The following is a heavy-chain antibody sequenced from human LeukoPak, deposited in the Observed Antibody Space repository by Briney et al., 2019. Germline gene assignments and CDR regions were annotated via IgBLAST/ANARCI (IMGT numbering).Heavy chain of an antibody. D-gene: IGHD5-12*01. CDR1: RFSFRNDW. CDR3: ARDTSPSSSGTYFDALDM. CDR2: INRDGSRQ. Sequence: GGSLRLSCETPRFSFRNDWMTWVRQAQGKGPEWVANINRDGSRQNYVDSVKGRFTISRDNTKNSVFLQMNSLRVEDTARYFCARDTSPSSSGTYFDALDMWGQGTMVTVSS. V-gene: IGHV3-7*01. J-gene: IGHJ3*02.